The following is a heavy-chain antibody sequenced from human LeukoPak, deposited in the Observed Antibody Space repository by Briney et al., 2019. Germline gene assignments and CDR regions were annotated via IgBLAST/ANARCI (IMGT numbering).Heavy chain of an antibody. CDR3: AKDNEYYDFWSGSSNFDY. V-gene: IGHV3-21*04. CDR1: GFTFSSYS. CDR2: ISSSSSYI. J-gene: IGHJ4*02. Sequence: GGSLRLSCAASGFTFSSYSMNWVRQAPGKGLEWVSSISSSSSYIYYADSVKGRFTISRDNAKNSLYLQMNSLRAEDTAVYYCAKDNEYYDFWSGSSNFDYWGRGTLVTVSS. D-gene: IGHD3-3*01.